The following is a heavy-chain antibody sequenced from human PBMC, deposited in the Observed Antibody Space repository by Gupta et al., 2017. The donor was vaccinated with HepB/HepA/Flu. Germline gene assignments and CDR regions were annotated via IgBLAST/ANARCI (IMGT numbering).Heavy chain of an antibody. Sequence: EVQLLESVGGLAQPGGSLRLSCAASGFPFSSYAMSWVRQAPGNGLEWVSSLVETGVTTYVADSVKGRFTISRDNSKNTLYLQMNSLRAEDTAIYYCAKGGIGKAGLEYWGQGSPVTVSS. CDR2: LVETGVTT. CDR1: GFPFSSYA. J-gene: IGHJ4*02. CDR3: AKGGIGKAGLEY. V-gene: IGHV3-23*01. D-gene: IGHD6-19*01.